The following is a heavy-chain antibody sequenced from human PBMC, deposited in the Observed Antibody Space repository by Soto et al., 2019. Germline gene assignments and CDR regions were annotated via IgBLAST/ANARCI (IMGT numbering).Heavy chain of an antibody. V-gene: IGHV4-39*01. CDR1: GASISTFDYY. J-gene: IGHJ3*02. CDR2: IYYSGST. Sequence: QLQLQESGPGLVKPSETLSLTCTVSGASISTFDYYWGWIRQPPGKGLEWIGYIYYSGSTYYTPSLKSRVTISLHTSKNQFSLKLTSVTATDTAVYYCASRAFYSDSLTGRESFDIWGQGTMVTVSS. D-gene: IGHD3-9*01. CDR3: ASRAFYSDSLTGRESFDI.